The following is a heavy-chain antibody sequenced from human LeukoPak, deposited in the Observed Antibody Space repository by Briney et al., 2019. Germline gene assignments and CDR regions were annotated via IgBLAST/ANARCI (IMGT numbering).Heavy chain of an antibody. J-gene: IGHJ2*01. D-gene: IGHD6-19*01. V-gene: IGHV4-39*01. Sequence: SETLSLTCTVSGGSISSSSYYWGWIRQPPGKGLEWIGSIYYSGSTYYNPSLKSRVTISVDTSKNQFSRKLSSVTAADTAVYYCAKRAVAATWYFDLWGRGTLVTVSS. CDR2: IYYSGST. CDR1: GGSISSSSYY. CDR3: AKRAVAATWYFDL.